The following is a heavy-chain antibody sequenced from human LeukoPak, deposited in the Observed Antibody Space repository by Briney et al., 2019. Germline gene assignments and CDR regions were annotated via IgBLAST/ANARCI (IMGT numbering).Heavy chain of an antibody. CDR2: ISYDESNK. Sequence: GRSLRLSCAASGFTFSSYTMHWVRQAPGKGLQWVAVISYDESNKYHADSVKGRFTISRDNSKNTVYLQMNSLRAEDTALYYCARSSVSGSHWYFDYWGQGTLVTVSS. CDR1: GFTFSSYT. J-gene: IGHJ4*02. D-gene: IGHD1-26*01. CDR3: ARSSVSGSHWYFDY. V-gene: IGHV3-30-3*01.